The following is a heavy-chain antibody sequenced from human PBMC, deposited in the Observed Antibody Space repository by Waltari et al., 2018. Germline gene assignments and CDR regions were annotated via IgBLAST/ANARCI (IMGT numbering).Heavy chain of an antibody. CDR2: IIPTFGTA. J-gene: IGHJ4*02. V-gene: IGHV1-69*05. CDR3: ARGGTTVVTPQDY. CDR1: GGTFSSYA. D-gene: IGHD4-17*01. Sequence: QVQLVQSGAEVKKPGSSVKVSCKASGGTFSSYAISWVRQAPGQGLEWMGGIIPTFGTANYEKKLQGRVTITTDESTSTAYMELSSLRSEDTAVYYCARGGTTVVTPQDYWGQGTLVTVSS.